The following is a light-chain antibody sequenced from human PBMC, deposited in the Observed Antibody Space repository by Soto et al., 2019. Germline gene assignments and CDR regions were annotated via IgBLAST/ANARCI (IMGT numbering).Light chain of an antibody. J-gene: IGKJ5*01. CDR1: QDISNY. V-gene: IGKV1-33*01. CDR3: QQYDNLIT. CDR2: DAS. Sequence: DIQITQPPSSVSASVGDRVTITCQASQDISNYLNWYQQKPGKAPKLLIYDASNLETGVPSRFSGSGSGTDFTFTSSSLQPEDIATYYCQQYDNLITFGQGTRLEIK.